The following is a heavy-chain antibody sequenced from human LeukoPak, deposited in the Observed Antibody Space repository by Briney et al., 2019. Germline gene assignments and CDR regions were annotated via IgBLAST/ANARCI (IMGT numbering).Heavy chain of an antibody. CDR1: GFTVSSNY. V-gene: IGHV3-53*01. Sequence: GGSLRLSCAASGFTVSSNYMSWVRQAPGKGLDWVSVIYSGGSTYYADSVKGRFTISRDNSKNTLYLQMNSLRAEDTAVYYCAKPEDSGYDGLVWGQGTLVTVSS. D-gene: IGHD5-12*01. J-gene: IGHJ4*02. CDR2: IYSGGST. CDR3: AKPEDSGYDGLV.